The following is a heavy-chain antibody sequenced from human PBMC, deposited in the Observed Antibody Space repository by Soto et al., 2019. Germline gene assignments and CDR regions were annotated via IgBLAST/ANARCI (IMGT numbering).Heavy chain of an antibody. CDR2: IFYSGST. V-gene: IGHV4-39*01. CDR3: ARIQNFYYYYMDV. Sequence: QLQLQESGPGLVKPSETLSLTCTVSGGSISSSRDYWGWIRQPPGKGLEWIGSIFYSGSTYYNPSLRSRVTISVDSSKNQSSLRLSSVTAADTAVYYCARIQNFYYYYMDVWGKGTTVTVSS. J-gene: IGHJ6*03. CDR1: GGSISSSRDY.